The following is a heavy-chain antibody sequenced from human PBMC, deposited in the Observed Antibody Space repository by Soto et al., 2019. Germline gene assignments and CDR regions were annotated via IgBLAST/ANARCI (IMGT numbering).Heavy chain of an antibody. Sequence: ASVKVSCKASGYTFTSYDINWVRQATGQGLEWMGWMNPNSGNTGYAQKFQGRVTMTRNTSISTAYMELSSLRSEDTAVYYCARGGAYDFWSGFPLNDYWGQGTLVTVSS. V-gene: IGHV1-8*01. J-gene: IGHJ4*02. CDR1: GYTFTSYD. D-gene: IGHD3-3*01. CDR3: ARGGAYDFWSGFPLNDY. CDR2: MNPNSGNT.